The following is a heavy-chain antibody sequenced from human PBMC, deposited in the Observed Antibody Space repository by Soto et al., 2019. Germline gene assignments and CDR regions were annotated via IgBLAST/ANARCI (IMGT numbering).Heavy chain of an antibody. CDR1: GFTFSSYG. J-gene: IGHJ6*02. CDR2: IWYDGSNK. CDR3: ARNPTDSYGMDV. V-gene: IGHV3-33*01. Sequence: QVQLVESGGGVVQPGRSLRLSCAASGFTFSSYGMHWVRQAPGKGLEWVAVIWYDGSNKYYADSVKCRFTISRDNSKNTLYLQMNSLRAEDTAVYYCARNPTDSYGMDVWGQGTTVTVSS.